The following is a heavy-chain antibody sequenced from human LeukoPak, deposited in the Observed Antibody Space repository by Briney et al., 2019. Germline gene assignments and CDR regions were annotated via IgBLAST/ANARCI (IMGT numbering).Heavy chain of an antibody. V-gene: IGHV4-59*01. Sequence: PSETLSLTCAVYGGSFSGYYWSWIRQPPGKGLEWIGYIYYSGSTNYNPSLKSRVTISVDTSKNQFSLKLSSVTAADTAVYYCARDPLHYDILTGSYYYYGMDVWGQGTTVTVSS. J-gene: IGHJ6*02. CDR1: GGSFSGYY. CDR2: IYYSGST. D-gene: IGHD3-9*01. CDR3: ARDPLHYDILTGSYYYYGMDV.